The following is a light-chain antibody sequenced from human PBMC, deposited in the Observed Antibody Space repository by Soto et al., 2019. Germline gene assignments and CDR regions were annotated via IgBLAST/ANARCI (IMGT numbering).Light chain of an antibody. CDR3: QQYNSYPVS. V-gene: IGKV1-16*02. Sequence: DIQMTQSPSSLSASVGDRVTITCRASQDISNHLAWFQQKPGKAPKSLISAASSLQSGVPSKFRGSGSGTDFTHTISSLQPEDFATYYCQQYNSYPVSFGGGTKVEIK. J-gene: IGKJ4*01. CDR2: AAS. CDR1: QDISNH.